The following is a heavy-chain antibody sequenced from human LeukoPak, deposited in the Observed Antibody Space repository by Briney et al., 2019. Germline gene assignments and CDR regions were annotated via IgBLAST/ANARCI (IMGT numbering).Heavy chain of an antibody. J-gene: IGHJ5*02. CDR3: AQDVPIERVPGVGPGS. D-gene: IGHD2-8*01. V-gene: IGHV3-30*02. CDR2: IQYDGSVI. Sequence: GGSLRLSCAASGFSFSDYGTHWARQAPGKGLEWVTFIQYDGSVIFYADSVKGRFTISRDNSKNTVYLQMSSLTTEDTAVYFCAQDVPIERVPGVGPGSWGQGTLVTVSS. CDR1: GFSFSDYG.